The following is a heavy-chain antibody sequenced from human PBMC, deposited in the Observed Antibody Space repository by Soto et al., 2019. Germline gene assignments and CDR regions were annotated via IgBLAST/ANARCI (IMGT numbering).Heavy chain of an antibody. J-gene: IGHJ4*02. CDR3: AKALGYCSGGSCYTVD. V-gene: IGHV3-23*01. Sequence: GGSLRLSCAASGFTFSSYAMSWVRQAPGKGLEWVSAISGSGGSTYYADSVKGRFTISRDNSKNTLYLQMNSLRAEDTAVYYCAKALGYCSGGSCYTVDWGQGTLVTVSS. D-gene: IGHD2-15*01. CDR2: ISGSGGST. CDR1: GFTFSSYA.